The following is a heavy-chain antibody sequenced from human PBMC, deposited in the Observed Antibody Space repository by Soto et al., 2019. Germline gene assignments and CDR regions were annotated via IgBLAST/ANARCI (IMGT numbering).Heavy chain of an antibody. Sequence: GGSLRLSCTGSGFTFGSYALSWVRQSPGKGLEWVGVIRSEANGGTTDYAASVKGRITISRDDSKSIAYMEINSLQTEDTAVYYCTRYYYESSGYYVYWGQGALVTVSS. V-gene: IGHV3-49*04. J-gene: IGHJ4*02. CDR1: GFTFGSYA. D-gene: IGHD3-22*01. CDR2: IRSEANGGTT. CDR3: TRYYYESSGYYVY.